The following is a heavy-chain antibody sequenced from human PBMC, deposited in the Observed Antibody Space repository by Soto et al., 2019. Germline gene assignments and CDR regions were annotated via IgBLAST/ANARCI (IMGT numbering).Heavy chain of an antibody. CDR1: GGSVSSGSYY. J-gene: IGHJ4*02. CDR3: AREFYYDSSGIGFDS. D-gene: IGHD3-22*01. CDR2: FYSNGSP. Sequence: PSETLSLTCTVSGGSVSSGSYYWSWIRQPPGKGLEWIGDFYSNGSPHHNPSLKNRVSISEDRSKNEFSLKLSSVTAADTAIYYCAREFYYDSSGIGFDSWGQGTLVTVSS. V-gene: IGHV4-61*01.